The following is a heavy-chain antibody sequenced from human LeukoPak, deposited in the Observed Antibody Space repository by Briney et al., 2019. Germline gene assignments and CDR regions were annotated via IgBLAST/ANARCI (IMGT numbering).Heavy chain of an antibody. J-gene: IGHJ5*02. D-gene: IGHD3-16*01. CDR1: GGSISSYC. Sequence: SETLSLTCTVSGGSISSYCWSWIRQPAGKGLEWIGRIYTSGSTNYNPSLESRVTMSVDTSKDQFSLKLSSVTAADTAVYYCARDIPPMLGSYWFDPWGQGTLVTVSS. V-gene: IGHV4-4*07. CDR3: ARDIPPMLGSYWFDP. CDR2: IYTSGST.